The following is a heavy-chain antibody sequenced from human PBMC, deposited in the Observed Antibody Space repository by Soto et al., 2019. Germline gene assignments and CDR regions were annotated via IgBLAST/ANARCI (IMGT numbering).Heavy chain of an antibody. Sequence: QVQLQQWGAGLLKPSETLSLTCAVYGGSFSGYYWTWIRQSPEKGLEWIGEVNHSGTTYYNPSLKPRVTKAVHWPKDHFSLKMSSVTAADTAVYYCARGKGYCSRINCYSSRRLRFDSWGQGTLVTVSS. CDR1: GGSFSGYY. J-gene: IGHJ4*02. CDR2: VNHSGTT. D-gene: IGHD2-2*01. V-gene: IGHV4-34*01. CDR3: ARGKGYCSRINCYSSRRLRFDS.